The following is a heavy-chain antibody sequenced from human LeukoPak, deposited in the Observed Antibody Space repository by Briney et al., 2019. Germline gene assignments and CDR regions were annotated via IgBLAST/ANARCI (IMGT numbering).Heavy chain of an antibody. Sequence: GGSLRLSCAASGFTFSSYWMSWVRQAPGKGLEWVANIKQDGSEKYYVDSVKGRFTISRDNAKNSLYLRMNSLRAEDTAVYYCARLGGYCSSTSCSSTNWFDPWGQGTLVTVSS. D-gene: IGHD2-2*01. J-gene: IGHJ5*02. CDR3: ARLGGYCSSTSCSSTNWFDP. CDR2: IKQDGSEK. CDR1: GFTFSSYW. V-gene: IGHV3-7*01.